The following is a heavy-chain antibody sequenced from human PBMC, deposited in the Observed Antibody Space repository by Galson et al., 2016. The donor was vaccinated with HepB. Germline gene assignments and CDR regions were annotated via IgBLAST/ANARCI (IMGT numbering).Heavy chain of an antibody. CDR1: GGSVSSAAHY. CDR2: IYYSGST. CDR3: TRVDRFYDISTGFNYYHMDG. V-gene: IGHV4-31*03. J-gene: IGHJ6*01. Sequence: TLSLTCTVSGGSVSSAAHYWNWIRQRPGKGLEWIGYIYYSGSTYYNPSLQSRLSMSVDTSKSQFSLKLSSVTAADTGIYYCTRVDRFYDISTGFNYYHMDGWGQGTTVTVSS. D-gene: IGHD3-9*01.